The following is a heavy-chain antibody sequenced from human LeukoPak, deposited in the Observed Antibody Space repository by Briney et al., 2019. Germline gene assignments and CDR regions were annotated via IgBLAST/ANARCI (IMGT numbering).Heavy chain of an antibody. D-gene: IGHD1-26*01. CDR1: GFTISNYN. CDR2: ISSSSSDI. CDR3: AREFGWELPGFYC. J-gene: IGHJ4*02. Sequence: GGSLRLSCAASGFTISNYNMNWVRQAPGKGLEWVSSISSSSSDIYYADSVKGRFTISRDNAKNSLYLQMNSLRAEDTAVYYCAREFGWELPGFYCWGQGTLVTVSS. V-gene: IGHV3-21*01.